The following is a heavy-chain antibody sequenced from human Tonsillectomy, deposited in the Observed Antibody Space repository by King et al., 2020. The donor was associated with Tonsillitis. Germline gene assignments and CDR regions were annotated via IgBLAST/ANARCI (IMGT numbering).Heavy chain of an antibody. CDR1: VFTFSNYW. Sequence: VQLVESGGGLVQPGGSLRLSCAASVFTFSNYWVHWVRQAPGKGLVWVSRINSDGSSTTYADSVKGRFTISREKAKNTLYLQMNSLRAEDTAVYYCARGGSGWYGRVDYWGQGTLVTVSS. J-gene: IGHJ4*02. CDR3: ARGGSGWYGRVDY. V-gene: IGHV3-74*01. CDR2: INSDGSST. D-gene: IGHD6-19*01.